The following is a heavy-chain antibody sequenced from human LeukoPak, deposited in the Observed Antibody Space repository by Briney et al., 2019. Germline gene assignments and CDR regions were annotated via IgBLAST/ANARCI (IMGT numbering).Heavy chain of an antibody. CDR2: ISGSGGST. V-gene: IGHV3-23*01. CDR3: AKDTLIVVVVAAPWFDP. Sequence: GGSLRLSCAASGFTFSSYAMSWVRQAPGQGLEWVSAISGSGGSTYYADSVKGRFTISRDNSKNTLYLQMNSLRAEDTAVYYCAKDTLIVVVVAAPWFDPWGQGTLVTVSS. CDR1: GFTFSSYA. J-gene: IGHJ5*02. D-gene: IGHD2-15*01.